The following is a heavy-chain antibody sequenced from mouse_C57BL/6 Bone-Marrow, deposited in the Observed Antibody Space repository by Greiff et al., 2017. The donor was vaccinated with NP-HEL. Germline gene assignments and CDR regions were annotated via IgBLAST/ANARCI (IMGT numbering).Heavy chain of an antibody. D-gene: IGHD2-4*01. CDR2: IRSKSNNYAT. CDR1: GFSFNTYA. CDR3: VRQTPYDYSLAWFAY. J-gene: IGHJ3*01. V-gene: IGHV10-1*01. Sequence: DVMLVESGGGLVQPKGSLKLSCAASGFSFNTYAMNWVRQAPGKGLEWVARIRSKSNNYATYYADSVKDRFTISRDDSESMLYLQMNNLKTEDTAMYYCVRQTPYDYSLAWFAYWGQGTLVTVSA.